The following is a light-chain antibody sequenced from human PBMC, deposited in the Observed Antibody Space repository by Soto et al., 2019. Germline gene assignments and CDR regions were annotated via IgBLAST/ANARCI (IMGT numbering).Light chain of an antibody. Sequence: EIVLTQSPGTLSLSPGERATLSCRASQSVSSSYLAWYQQKPGQAPRLLIYGASSRATGIPDRFSGSGSGTDFTPTTTRLEPEACAVYSCQQNRGSPRYSFSQGTKLEI. J-gene: IGKJ2*01. CDR2: GAS. CDR3: QQNRGSPRYS. CDR1: QSVSSSY. V-gene: IGKV3-20*01.